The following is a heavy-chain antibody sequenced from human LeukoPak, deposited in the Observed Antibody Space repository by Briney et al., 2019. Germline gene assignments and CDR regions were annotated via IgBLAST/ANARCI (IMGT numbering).Heavy chain of an antibody. J-gene: IGHJ5*02. CDR3: ARSPTVLYYYGPGSYRFDP. V-gene: IGHV4-34*01. D-gene: IGHD3-10*01. CDR2: INHSGST. Sequence: PSETLSLTCAVYGGSFSGYYWSWIRQPPGKGLEWIGEINHSGSTNYNPSLKSRVTISVDTSKNQFSLKLSSVTAADTAVYYCARSPTVLYYYGPGSYRFDPWGQGTLVTVSS. CDR1: GGSFSGYY.